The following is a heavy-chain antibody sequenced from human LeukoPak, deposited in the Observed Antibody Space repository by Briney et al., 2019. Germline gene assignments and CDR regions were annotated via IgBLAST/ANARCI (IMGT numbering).Heavy chain of an antibody. V-gene: IGHV3-23*01. Sequence: GGSLRLSCAASGFTFSNYAMNWVRQAPGKGLEWVSAINDAGGSTYYADSVKGRFTISRDNSKNTLYLQINSLRAEDTAVYYCARPPTVTTWVFDYWGQGTLVTVSS. CDR2: INDAGGST. J-gene: IGHJ4*02. CDR3: ARPPTVTTWVFDY. CDR1: GFTFSNYA. D-gene: IGHD4-17*01.